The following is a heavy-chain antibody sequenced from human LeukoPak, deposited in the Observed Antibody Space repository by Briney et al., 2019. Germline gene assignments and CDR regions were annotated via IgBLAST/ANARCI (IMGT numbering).Heavy chain of an antibody. D-gene: IGHD6-19*01. Sequence: ASVKVSCKASGYTFTSYYMHWVRQAPGQGLEWMGIINPSGGSTSYAQKFQGRVTMTRDTSTSTVYMELSSLRSEDTAVYYYARDEKIVGIAVAAHFDYWGQGTLVAVSS. CDR2: INPSGGST. CDR1: GYTFTSYY. CDR3: ARDEKIVGIAVAAHFDY. V-gene: IGHV1-46*01. J-gene: IGHJ4*02.